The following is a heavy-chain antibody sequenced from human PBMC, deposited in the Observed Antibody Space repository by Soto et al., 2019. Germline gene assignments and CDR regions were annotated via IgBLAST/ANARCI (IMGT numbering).Heavy chain of an antibody. V-gene: IGHV3-33*01. CDR2: IWYDGSNK. CDR1: GFTFSSYG. J-gene: IGHJ3*02. D-gene: IGHD2-21*01. CDR3: ARRDVRDWAAFDI. Sequence: GGSLRLSCAASGFTFSSYGMHWVRQAPGKGLEWVAVIWYDGSNKYYADSVKGRFTISRDNSKNTLYLQMNSLRAEDTAVYYCARRDVRDWAAFDIWGQGTMVTVSS.